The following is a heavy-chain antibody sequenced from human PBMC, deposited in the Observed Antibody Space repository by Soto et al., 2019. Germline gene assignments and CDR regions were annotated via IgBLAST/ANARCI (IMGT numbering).Heavy chain of an antibody. CDR3: ARAYCSSTSCYLTWFDP. Sequence: QVQLQQWGAGLLKPSETLSLTCAVYGGSFSGYYWSWIRQPPGKGLEWIGEINHSGSTNYNQSLKSRVTISVDTSKNQFSLKLSSVTAADTAVYYCARAYCSSTSCYLTWFDPWGQGTLVTVSS. J-gene: IGHJ5*02. CDR1: GGSFSGYY. D-gene: IGHD2-2*01. CDR2: INHSGST. V-gene: IGHV4-34*01.